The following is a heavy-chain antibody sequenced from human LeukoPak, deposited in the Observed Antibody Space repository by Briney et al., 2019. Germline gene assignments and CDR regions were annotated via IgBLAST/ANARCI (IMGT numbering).Heavy chain of an antibody. V-gene: IGHV1-69*05. J-gene: IGHJ4*02. CDR2: IIPIFGTA. D-gene: IGHD6-13*01. CDR3: ARGSSWTPYGDY. Sequence: SVKVSCKASGYTFTGYYMYWVRQAPGQGLEWMGGIIPIFGTANYAQKFQGRVTITTDESTSTAYMELSSLRSEDTAVYYCARGSSWTPYGDYWGQGTLVTVSS. CDR1: GYTFTGYY.